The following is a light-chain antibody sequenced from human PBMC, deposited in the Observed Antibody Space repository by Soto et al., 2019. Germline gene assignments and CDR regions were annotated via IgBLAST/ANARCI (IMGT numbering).Light chain of an antibody. J-gene: IGKJ2*01. CDR2: KAS. CDR1: QSISSW. CDR3: QQYISYPAT. Sequence: DIQMTQSPSTLSASVGDRVTITCRASQSISSWLAWYQQKPGKAPKVLIYKASSLESGVPSRFSGSGSGTECTLTINRLQPDDFATYFCQQYISYPATFGQGTKVEIK. V-gene: IGKV1-5*03.